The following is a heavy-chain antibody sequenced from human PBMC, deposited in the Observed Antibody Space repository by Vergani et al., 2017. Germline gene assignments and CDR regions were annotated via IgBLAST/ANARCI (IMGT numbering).Heavy chain of an antibody. CDR2: IRSTANSSAT. CDR3: TRSHKADYYGSGSPDY. J-gene: IGHJ4*02. D-gene: IGHD3-10*01. Sequence: EVQLVESGGGLVQPGGSLILSCAASGFTFSGSAMHWVRQASGKGLEWVGRIRSTANSSATAYAASGNGRFTIPRDVSKNTEYLQMNSVKTEDTAVYYCTRSHKADYYGSGSPDYWGQGTLVTVSS. CDR1: GFTFSGSA. V-gene: IGHV3-73*01.